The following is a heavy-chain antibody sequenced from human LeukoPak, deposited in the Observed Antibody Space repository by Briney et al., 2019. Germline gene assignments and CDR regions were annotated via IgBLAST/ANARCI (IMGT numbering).Heavy chain of an antibody. CDR1: GGSISSSSYY. V-gene: IGHV4-39*07. D-gene: IGHD2-2*01. CDR3: ARALYCSSTSCYPHSQHYYYYMDV. J-gene: IGHJ6*03. CDR2: IYYSGST. Sequence: SETLSLTCTVSGGSISSSSYYWGWIRQPPGKGLEWIGSIYYSGSTYYNPSLKSRVTISIDTSKNQFSLKLSSVTAADTAVYYCARALYCSSTSCYPHSQHYYYYMDVWGKGTTVTVSS.